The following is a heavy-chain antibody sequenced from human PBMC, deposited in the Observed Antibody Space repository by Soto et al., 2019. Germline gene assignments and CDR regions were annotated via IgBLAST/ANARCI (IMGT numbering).Heavy chain of an antibody. D-gene: IGHD3-22*01. CDR1: GFTFSSYA. V-gene: IGHV3-30-3*01. CDR2: ISYDGSNK. J-gene: IGHJ1*01. Sequence: GGSLRLSCAASGFTFSSYAMHWVRQAPGKGLEWVAVISYDGSNKYYADSVKGRFTISRDNSKNTLYLQMNSLRAEDTAVYYCARVGYYDSGGLFQHWGQGTLVTVSS. CDR3: ARVGYYDSGGLFQH.